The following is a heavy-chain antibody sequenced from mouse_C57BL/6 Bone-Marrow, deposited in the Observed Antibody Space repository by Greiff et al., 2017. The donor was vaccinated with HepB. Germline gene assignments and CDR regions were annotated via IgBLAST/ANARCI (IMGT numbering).Heavy chain of an antibody. V-gene: IGHV5-9-1*02. CDR3: TIDLDGYYVEGYFDV. Sequence: EVKLVESGEGLVKPGGSLKLSCAASGFTFSSYAMSWVRQTPEKRLEWVAYISSGGDYIYYADTVKGRFTISRDNARNTLYLQMSSLKSEDTAMYYCTIDLDGYYVEGYFDVWGTGTTVTVSS. CDR1: GFTFSSYA. J-gene: IGHJ1*03. CDR2: ISSGGDYI. D-gene: IGHD2-3*01.